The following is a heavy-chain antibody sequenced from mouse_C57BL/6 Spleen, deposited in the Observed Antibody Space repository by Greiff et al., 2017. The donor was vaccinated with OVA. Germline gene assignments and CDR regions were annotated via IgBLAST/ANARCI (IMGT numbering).Heavy chain of an antibody. CDR2: ISSGGSYT. CDR3: ARRNYPGWYFDV. V-gene: IGHV5-6*02. Sequence: EVKVVESGGDLVKPGGSLKLSCAASGFTFSSYGMSWVRQTPDKRLEWVATISSGGSYTYYPDSVKGRFTISRDNAKNTLYLQMSSLKSEDTAMYYCARRNYPGWYFDVWGTGTTVTVSS. D-gene: IGHD2-1*01. CDR1: GFTFSSYG. J-gene: IGHJ1*03.